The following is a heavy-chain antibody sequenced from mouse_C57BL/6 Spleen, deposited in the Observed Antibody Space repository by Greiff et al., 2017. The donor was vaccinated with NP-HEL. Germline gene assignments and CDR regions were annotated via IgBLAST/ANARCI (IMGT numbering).Heavy chain of an antibody. CDR1: GYAFSSSW. J-gene: IGHJ1*03. Sequence: VHLVESGPELVKPGASVKISCKASGYAFSSSWMNWVKQRPGKGLEWIGRIYPGDGDTTYNGKFKGKATLTADKSSSTAYMQLSSLTSEDSAVYFCARSPLRYGSSYWYFDVWGTGTTVTVSS. CDR2: IYPGDGDT. CDR3: ARSPLRYGSSYWYFDV. V-gene: IGHV1-82*01. D-gene: IGHD1-1*01.